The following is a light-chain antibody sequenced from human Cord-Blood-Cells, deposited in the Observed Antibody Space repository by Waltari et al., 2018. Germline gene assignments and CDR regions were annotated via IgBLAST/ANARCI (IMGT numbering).Light chain of an antibody. CDR3: QQSYSTPWT. V-gene: IGKV1-39*01. Sequence: DIHMPQSPSSLSAPVGDRVTITCRASQSISSYLNWYQQKPGKLPKLLIYAASSLQSGVPSRFSGSGSGTDFTLTISSLQPEDFATYYCQQSYSTPWTFGQGTKVEIK. CDR1: QSISSY. J-gene: IGKJ1*01. CDR2: AAS.